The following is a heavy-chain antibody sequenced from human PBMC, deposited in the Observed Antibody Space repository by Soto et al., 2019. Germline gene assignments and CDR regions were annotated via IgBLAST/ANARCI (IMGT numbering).Heavy chain of an antibody. CDR3: ARDLPVWFGELSPH. D-gene: IGHD3-10*01. J-gene: IGHJ1*01. CDR1: GFTFSSYW. CDR2: INSDGSST. Sequence: EVQLVESGGGLVQPGGSLRLSCAASGFTFSSYWMHWVRQAPGKGLGWVSRINSDGSSTSYADSVKGRFTISRDNAKNTLYLQMNSLRAEDTAVYYCARDLPVWFGELSPHWGQGTLVTVSS. V-gene: IGHV3-74*01.